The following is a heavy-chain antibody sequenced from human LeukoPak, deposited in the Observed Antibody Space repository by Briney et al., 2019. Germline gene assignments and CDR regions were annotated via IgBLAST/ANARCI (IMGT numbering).Heavy chain of an antibody. Sequence: GRSLRLSCAASGFTFSSYGMHWVRQAPGKGLEWVSSISGSDETTYYADSVKGRFTISRDNSKNTLYLQMNSLRAEDTAVYYCANNRYSSRWRGAFDVWGQGTMVTVSS. CDR3: ANNRYSSRWRGAFDV. D-gene: IGHD6-13*01. V-gene: IGHV3-23*01. CDR2: ISGSDETT. CDR1: GFTFSSYG. J-gene: IGHJ3*01.